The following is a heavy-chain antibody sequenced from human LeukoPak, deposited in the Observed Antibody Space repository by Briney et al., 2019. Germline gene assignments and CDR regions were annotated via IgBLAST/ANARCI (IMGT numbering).Heavy chain of an antibody. CDR1: GFTFSTFA. Sequence: PGRSLRPSCAASGFTFSTFAMHWVRQAPGKGLEWVAIISYVGTYKYYADSVKGRFTISRDNSKNTLYLQMNSLRAEDTAVYYCARDAYGGNSGYYFDYWGQGALVTVSS. CDR3: ARDAYGGNSGYYFDY. J-gene: IGHJ4*02. D-gene: IGHD4-23*01. CDR2: ISYVGTYK. V-gene: IGHV3-30*04.